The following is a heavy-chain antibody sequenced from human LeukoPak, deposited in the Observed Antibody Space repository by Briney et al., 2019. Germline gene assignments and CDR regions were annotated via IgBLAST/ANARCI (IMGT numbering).Heavy chain of an antibody. CDR3: ARERSGGDYFDY. J-gene: IGHJ4*02. CDR2: IIPIFGSA. CDR1: GGTFSSNA. D-gene: IGHD3-10*01. V-gene: IGHV1-69*13. Sequence: GASVKVSCKASGGTFSSNAISWVRQAPGQGLEWMAGIIPIFGSANYAQKFQGRVTITADESTGTAYMELSSLRPEDTAVYYCARERSGGDYFDYWGQGTLVTVSP.